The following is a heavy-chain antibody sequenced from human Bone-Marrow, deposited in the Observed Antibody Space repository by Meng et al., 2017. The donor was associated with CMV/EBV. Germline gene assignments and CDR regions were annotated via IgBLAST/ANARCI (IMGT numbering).Heavy chain of an antibody. CDR1: GGSISSYN. D-gene: IGHD3-16*01. CDR2: IYYSGST. Sequence: SETLSLTCTVSGGSISSYNWSWIRQPPGKGLEWIGYIYYSGSTNYNPSLKSRVTISVDTSKNQFSLELSSVTAADTAVYYCAIARSGWGYYYGMDVWGQGTTVTVSS. J-gene: IGHJ6*02. CDR3: AIARSGWGYYYGMDV. V-gene: IGHV4-59*01.